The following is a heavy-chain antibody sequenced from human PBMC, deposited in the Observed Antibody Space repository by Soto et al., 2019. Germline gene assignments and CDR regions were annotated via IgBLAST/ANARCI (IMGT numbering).Heavy chain of an antibody. Sequence: GGSLRLSCAASGFTLSTYDMHWVRQATGKGLEWVAGLSYAGDTYYADSVKGRFTISRDNAKNSLYLQMNSLRAEDTAVYYCARSHVLRFLEWVPTPNLNYYMDVWAKGPRSPSP. V-gene: IGHV3-13*01. J-gene: IGHJ6*03. CDR3: ARSHVLRFLEWVPTPNLNYYMDV. CDR1: GFTLSTYD. D-gene: IGHD3-3*01. CDR2: LSYAGDT.